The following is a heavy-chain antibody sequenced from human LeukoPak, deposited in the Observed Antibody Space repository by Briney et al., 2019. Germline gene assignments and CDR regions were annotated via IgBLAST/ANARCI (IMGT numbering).Heavy chain of an antibody. D-gene: IGHD4-11*01. J-gene: IGHJ5*02. Sequence: GGCLRLSCAASGFIFSRYAMNWVRQAPGKGLEWVAVIWYDGSNKYYADSVKGRFTISRDNSKNTLYLQMNSLRAEDTAVYYCAKDQGGTTVTGWFDPWGQGTLVTVSS. CDR1: GFIFSRYA. CDR3: AKDQGGTTVTGWFDP. CDR2: IWYDGSNK. V-gene: IGHV3-33*06.